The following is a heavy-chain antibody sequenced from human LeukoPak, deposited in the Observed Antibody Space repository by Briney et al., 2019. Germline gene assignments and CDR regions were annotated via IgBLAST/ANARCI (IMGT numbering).Heavy chain of an antibody. Sequence: GGSLRLSCAASGFTFSLYPMNWVRQAPGKGLEWVSSISTSSSHIYFANSVKGRFTISRDNAKNSLYLQMNSLTAEDTAVYYCARGGGYCSGGSCSPMDVWGNGTTVTVSS. D-gene: IGHD2-15*01. V-gene: IGHV3-21*01. J-gene: IGHJ6*03. CDR3: ARGGGYCSGGSCSPMDV. CDR1: GFTFSLYP. CDR2: ISTSSSHI.